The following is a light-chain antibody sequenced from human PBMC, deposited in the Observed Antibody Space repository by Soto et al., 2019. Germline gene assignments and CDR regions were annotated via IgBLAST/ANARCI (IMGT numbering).Light chain of an antibody. V-gene: IGKV3-15*01. CDR1: QSVSSN. Sequence: IVMTHSTATLSVSTVERATLSCSASQSVSSNLAWYQQKPGQAPRLLIYGASTRATGIPARFSGSGSGTEFTLTISSLQSEDFAVYYCQQYNNWPITFGQGTRLEI. CDR3: QQYNNWPIT. J-gene: IGKJ5*01. CDR2: GAS.